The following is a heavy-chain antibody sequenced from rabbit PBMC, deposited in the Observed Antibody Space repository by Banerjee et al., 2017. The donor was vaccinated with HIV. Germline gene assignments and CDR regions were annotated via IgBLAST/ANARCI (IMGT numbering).Heavy chain of an antibody. V-gene: IGHV1S45*01. J-gene: IGHJ4*01. CDR1: GIDFSGYYY. CDR2: IYTGSSGGT. Sequence: QEQLEESGGDLVKPEGSLTLTCKASGIDFSGYYYTCWVRQAPGKGLEWIACIYTGSSGGTHYATWARGRFTISKTSSTTVTLQMTSLTAADTATYFCARSYTDYAGYGYGGYFNLWGQGTLVTVS. CDR3: ARSYTDYAGYGYGGYFNL. D-gene: IGHD6-1*01.